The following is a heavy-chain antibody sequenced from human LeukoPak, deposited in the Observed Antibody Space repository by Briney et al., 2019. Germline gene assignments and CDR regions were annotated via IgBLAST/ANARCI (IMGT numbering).Heavy chain of an antibody. CDR3: ASSDNVISEDAFDI. J-gene: IGHJ3*02. V-gene: IGHV3-48*04. CDR2: INSSSSTI. Sequence: PGGSLRLSCAASGFTFSSYSMNWVRQAPGKGLEWVSYINSSSSTIYYADSVKGRFTISRDNAKNSLYLQMNSLRAEDTAVYYCASSDNVISEDAFDIWGQGTMVTVSS. D-gene: IGHD1-1*01. CDR1: GFTFSSYS.